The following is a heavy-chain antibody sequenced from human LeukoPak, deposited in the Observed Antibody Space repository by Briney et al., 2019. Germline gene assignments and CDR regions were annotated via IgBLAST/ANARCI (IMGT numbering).Heavy chain of an antibody. J-gene: IGHJ6*03. CDR1: GFTFSSYG. CDR3: AKDGSGAAAAGDYYYYYMDV. D-gene: IGHD6-13*01. CDR2: ISGSGGST. Sequence: PGGSLRLSCAASGFTFSSYGMSWVRQAPGKGLEWVSAISGSGGSTYYADSVKGRFTISRDNSKNTLYLQMNSLRAEDTAVYYCAKDGSGAAAAGDYYYYYMDVWGKGTTVTVSS. V-gene: IGHV3-23*01.